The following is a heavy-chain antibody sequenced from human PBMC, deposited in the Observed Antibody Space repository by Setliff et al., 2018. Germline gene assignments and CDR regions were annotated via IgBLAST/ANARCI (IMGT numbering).Heavy chain of an antibody. CDR3: ARDWSGYDPTGYMDV. V-gene: IGHV3-64*02. CDR2: FSGKGGST. Sequence: PGGSLRLSCAASGLTLSTYTLYWFRQAPGKGLEFVSAFSGKGGSTHYADSVKGRFTISRDTSKNTLNLQMASLRAEDTAVYFCARDWSGYDPTGYMDVWGKGTTVTVSS. J-gene: IGHJ6*04. CDR1: GLTLSTYT. D-gene: IGHD5-12*01.